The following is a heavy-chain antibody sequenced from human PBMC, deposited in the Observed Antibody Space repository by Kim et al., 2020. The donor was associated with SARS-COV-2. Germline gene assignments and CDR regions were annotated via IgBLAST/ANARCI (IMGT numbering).Heavy chain of an antibody. CDR3: ARSDSSGYYSSYWYFDL. D-gene: IGHD3-22*01. CDR2: IYYSGST. CDR1: GGSISSSSYY. Sequence: SETLSLTCTVSGGSISSSSYYWGWIRQPPGKGLEWIGSIYYSGSTYYNPSLKSRVTISVDTSKNQFSLKLSSVTAADAAVYYCARSDSSGYYSSYWYFDLWGRGTLVTVSS. V-gene: IGHV4-39*07. J-gene: IGHJ2*01.